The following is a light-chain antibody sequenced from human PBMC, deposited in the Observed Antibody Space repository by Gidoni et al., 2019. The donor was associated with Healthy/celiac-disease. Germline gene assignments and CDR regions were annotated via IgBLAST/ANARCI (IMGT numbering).Light chain of an antibody. CDR3: MQALQTRTWT. CDR1: QRLLHSNGYNY. Sequence: IVMTQSPLSLRVTPGEPASISCRSSQRLLHSNGYNYVDWYLQKPGQSAQLLIYLGSNRSSGVPDRFSGSGSGTDFTLKISRVEAEDVGVYYCMQALQTRTWTFGQGTKVEIK. J-gene: IGKJ1*01. CDR2: LGS. V-gene: IGKV2-28*01.